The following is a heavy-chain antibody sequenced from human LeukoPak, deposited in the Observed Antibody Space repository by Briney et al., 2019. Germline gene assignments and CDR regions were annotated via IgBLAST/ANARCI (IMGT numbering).Heavy chain of an antibody. J-gene: IGHJ6*02. Sequence: AGGSLRLSCAASGFTFSDSTMGWVRQAPGKGLEWVSSISGSGNRTYYADSVKGRFTISRDNSKNTLFLQMNSLRAEDTAVYYCAKNLYCGGGSCYPSALGMDVWGQGTTVTVSS. D-gene: IGHD2-15*01. V-gene: IGHV3-23*01. CDR3: AKNLYCGGGSCYPSALGMDV. CDR1: GFTFSDST. CDR2: ISGSGNRT.